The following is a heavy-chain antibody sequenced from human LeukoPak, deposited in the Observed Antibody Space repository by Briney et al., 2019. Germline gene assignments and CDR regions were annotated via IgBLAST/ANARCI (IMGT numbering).Heavy chain of an antibody. CDR1: GFTFSSYA. CDR3: AMYSGSDWELNY. Sequence: GGSLRLSCAASGFTFSSYAMHWDRQAPGKGLEWVAVISYDGSNKYYADSVKGRFTISRDNSKNTLYLQMNSLRAEDTAVYYCAMYSGSDWELNYWGQGTLVTVSS. D-gene: IGHD5-12*01. CDR2: ISYDGSNK. V-gene: IGHV3-30*04. J-gene: IGHJ4*02.